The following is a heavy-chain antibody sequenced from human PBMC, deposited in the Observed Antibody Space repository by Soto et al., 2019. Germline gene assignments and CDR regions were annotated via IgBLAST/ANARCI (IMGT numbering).Heavy chain of an antibody. V-gene: IGHV3-64*04. Sequence: GGSLRLSCSVSGFTVTSQARHWVRQAPGKGLSYVSSISSKGDNTYNADSVKGRFTISRDTSKNTLYLQMNSLRAEDTAVYYCARGITIFGVVMNDAFDIWGQGTMVTVSS. CDR2: ISSKGDNT. CDR1: GFTVTSQA. D-gene: IGHD3-3*01. J-gene: IGHJ3*02. CDR3: ARGITIFGVVMNDAFDI.